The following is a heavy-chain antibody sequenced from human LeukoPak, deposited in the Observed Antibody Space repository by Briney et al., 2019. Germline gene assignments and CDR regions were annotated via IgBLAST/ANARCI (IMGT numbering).Heavy chain of an antibody. CDR3: AKLPSENIVVVVAATQDY. CDR1: GFTFSSYG. V-gene: IGHV3-30*18. D-gene: IGHD2-15*01. CDR2: ISYDGSNK. J-gene: IGHJ4*02. Sequence: GGSLRLSCAASGFTFSSYGMHWVRQAPGKGLEWVAVISYDGSNKYYADSVKGRFTFSRDNSKNTLYLQMNSLRAEDTAAYYCAKLPSENIVVVVAATQDYWGQGTLVTVSS.